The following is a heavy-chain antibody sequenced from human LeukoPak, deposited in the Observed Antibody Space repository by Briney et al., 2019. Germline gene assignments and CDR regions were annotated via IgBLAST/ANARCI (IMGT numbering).Heavy chain of an antibody. J-gene: IGHJ4*02. CDR2: IYHSGST. Sequence: PSETLSLTCAVSGYSFRSGYYWGWIRQPPGKGLEWIGIIYHSGSTYYNPSLKSRVTISVDKSKNQFSLKLSSVPAADTAVYHCAIGPGYGSGWYLYWGQGTLVTVSS. V-gene: IGHV4-38-2*01. CDR3: AIGPGYGSGWYLY. CDR1: GYSFRSGYY. D-gene: IGHD6-19*01.